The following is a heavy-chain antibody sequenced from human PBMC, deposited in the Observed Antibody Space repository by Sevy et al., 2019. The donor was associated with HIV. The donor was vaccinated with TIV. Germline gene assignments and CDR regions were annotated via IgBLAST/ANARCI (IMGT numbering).Heavy chain of an antibody. CDR3: ARESGRTYLVIDS. Sequence: SETLSLTCTISGGSISSGDYYWNWLRQAPGKGPEWIGYIYHGLSNFYNPSLQSRATVSVDRSKNQFSLTLTSVTAADTAVYYCARESGRTYLVIDSWGPGTLVTVSS. CDR2: IYHGLSN. J-gene: IGHJ4*02. CDR1: GGSISSGDYY. D-gene: IGHD2-21*01. V-gene: IGHV4-30-4*01.